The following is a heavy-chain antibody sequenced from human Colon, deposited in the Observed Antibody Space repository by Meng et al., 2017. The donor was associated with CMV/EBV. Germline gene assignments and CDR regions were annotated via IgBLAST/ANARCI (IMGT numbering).Heavy chain of an antibody. CDR2: INAGTSNT. J-gene: IGHJ1*01. Sequence: AGYNSTGYAVHWVRQAHGERRESMGWINAGTSNTKYSQKFQGRVTITRDTSASTAYLELSSLRSEDTAVYYCARESLATAERGGFQHWGHGTLVTVSS. V-gene: IGHV1-3*01. CDR1: GYNSTGYA. D-gene: IGHD6-13*01. CDR3: ARESLATAERGGFQH.